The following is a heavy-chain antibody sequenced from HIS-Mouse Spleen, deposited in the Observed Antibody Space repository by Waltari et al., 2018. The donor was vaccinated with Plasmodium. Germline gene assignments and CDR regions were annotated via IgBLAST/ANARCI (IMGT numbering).Heavy chain of an antibody. CDR3: ARDRITGTSYFDY. V-gene: IGHV4-39*07. CDR2: SYYSGRT. CDR1: GGSISSSSYY. J-gene: IGHJ4*02. D-gene: IGHD1-7*01. Sequence: QLQLQESGPGLVKPSETLSLTCTVSGGSISSSSYYWGWIRQAPGKGLEWIGSSYYSGRTDYNPSLKRRVTISVDTSKNQFSLKLSSVTAADSAVYYCARDRITGTSYFDYWGQGTLVTVSS.